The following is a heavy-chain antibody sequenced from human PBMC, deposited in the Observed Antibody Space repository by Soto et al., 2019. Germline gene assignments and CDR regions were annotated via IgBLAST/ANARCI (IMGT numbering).Heavy chain of an antibody. J-gene: IGHJ1*01. CDR2: LWPDGSHE. CDR1: GFTFRSYG. V-gene: IGHV3-33*01. D-gene: IGHD3-3*01. CDR3: ARSTLERLLLFAF. Sequence: PGGSLRLSCAASGFTFRSYGMSWVRQAPGKGLEWVAVLWPDGSHETYADSVKGRFTISRDNPKNTVFLQMNSLRAEDTAVYYCARSTLERLLLFAFWGQGTQVTVSS.